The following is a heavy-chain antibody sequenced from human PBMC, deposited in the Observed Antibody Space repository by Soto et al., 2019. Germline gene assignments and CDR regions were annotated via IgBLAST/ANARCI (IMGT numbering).Heavy chain of an antibody. D-gene: IGHD2-2*01. V-gene: IGHV1-18*01. Sequence: QVQLVQSGAEVKRPGASVKVSCKTSGYTFTSYSFSWVRQSPGKGLEWMGWISAYNGNTKYAQKLQDRVTMTTDTSTSTAYMELRSLSSDDTAVYYCAREKGEVPTAMYYYYYMDVWGKGTTVTVSS. CDR1: GYTFTSYS. CDR2: ISAYNGNT. CDR3: AREKGEVPTAMYYYYYMDV. J-gene: IGHJ6*03.